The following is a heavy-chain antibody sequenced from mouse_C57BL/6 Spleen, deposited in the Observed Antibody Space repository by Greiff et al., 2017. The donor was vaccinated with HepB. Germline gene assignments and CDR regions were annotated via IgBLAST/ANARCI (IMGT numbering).Heavy chain of an antibody. Sequence: VQLQESGPELVKPGASVKLSCKASGYTFTSYDINWVKQRPGQGLEWIGWIYPRDGSTKYNEKFKGKATLTVDTSSSTAYMELHSLTSEDSAVYFCAREGAITTVVATGYFDVWGTGTTVTVSS. V-gene: IGHV1-85*01. J-gene: IGHJ1*03. CDR2: IYPRDGST. D-gene: IGHD1-1*01. CDR1: GYTFTSYD. CDR3: AREGAITTVVATGYFDV.